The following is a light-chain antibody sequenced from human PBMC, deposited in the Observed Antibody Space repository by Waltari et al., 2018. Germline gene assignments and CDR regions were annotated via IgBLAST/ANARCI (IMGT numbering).Light chain of an antibody. CDR1: STDIGAYI. V-gene: IGLV2-14*01. J-gene: IGLJ3*02. CDR2: EVG. Sequence: QSALTQPASVSGSPGQSITISCTGTSTDIGAYIVPCYQQHPGKAPNLMIYEVGSRPPGVSNRFSGSKSGNTASLTISGLQAEDEADYYCLSYTTSSILGVFGGGTKLTVL. CDR3: LSYTTSSILGV.